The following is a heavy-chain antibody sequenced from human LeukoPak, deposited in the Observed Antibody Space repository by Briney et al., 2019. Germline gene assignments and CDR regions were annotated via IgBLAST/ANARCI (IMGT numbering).Heavy chain of an antibody. CDR1: GYTFTAFY. V-gene: IGHV1-2*06. CDR3: ARGYSSSWLDY. Sequence: ASVKVSCKASGYTFTAFYMHWVRQAPGQGLEWMGRINPNSGGTKYAQKFQGRVTMTTDTSINTAYLELSRLRSDDTAVYYCARGYSSSWLDYWGQGTLVTVSS. CDR2: INPNSGGT. D-gene: IGHD6-13*01. J-gene: IGHJ4*02.